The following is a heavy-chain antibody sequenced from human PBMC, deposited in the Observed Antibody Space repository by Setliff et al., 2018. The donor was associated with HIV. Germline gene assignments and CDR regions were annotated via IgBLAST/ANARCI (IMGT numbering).Heavy chain of an antibody. Sequence: SETLSLTCTVSGGSISSYYWSWIRQPPGKGLEWIGYIYYSGNTNYNPSLKSRVTIAVDTSKNQFSLRLNSVTAADTAVYYCATVLMGYTSGWYMFDPWGRGTLVTV. V-gene: IGHV4-59*01. CDR3: ATVLMGYTSGWYMFDP. CDR2: IYYSGNT. CDR1: GGSISSYY. J-gene: IGHJ5*02. D-gene: IGHD6-19*01.